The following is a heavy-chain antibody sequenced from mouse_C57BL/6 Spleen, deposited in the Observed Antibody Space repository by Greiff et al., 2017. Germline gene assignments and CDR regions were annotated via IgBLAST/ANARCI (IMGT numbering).Heavy chain of an antibody. Sequence: VQLQQSGPELVKPGASVKISCKASGYSFTGYYMNWVKQSPEKSLEWIGEINPSTGGTTYNQKFKAKATLTVDKSSSTAYMQLKSLTSEDSAVYYCARPGTGFDYWGQGTTLTVSS. V-gene: IGHV1-42*01. D-gene: IGHD4-1*01. J-gene: IGHJ2*01. CDR3: ARPGTGFDY. CDR1: GYSFTGYY. CDR2: INPSTGGT.